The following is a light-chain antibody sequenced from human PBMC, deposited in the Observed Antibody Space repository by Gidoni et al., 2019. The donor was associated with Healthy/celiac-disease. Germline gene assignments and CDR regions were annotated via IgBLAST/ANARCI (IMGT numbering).Light chain of an antibody. CDR3: QQYNNWPPRYT. CDR1: QSVSSN. CDR2: S. Sequence: EIVMTQSPATLSVSPGERATLSCRASQSVSSNLASTRATGIPARFSGSGSGTEFTLTISSLQSEDFAVYYCQQYNNWPPRYTFGQGTKLEIK. J-gene: IGKJ2*01. V-gene: IGKV3-15*01.